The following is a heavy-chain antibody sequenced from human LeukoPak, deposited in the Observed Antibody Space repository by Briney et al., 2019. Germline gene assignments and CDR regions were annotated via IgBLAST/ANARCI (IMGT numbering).Heavy chain of an antibody. CDR3: ATHYGVYAPLDY. CDR1: GGSISSSSYY. Sequence: PSETLSLTCTVSGGSISSSSYYWGWIRQPPGKGLEWIGSIYYSGSTYYNPSLKSRVTISVDTSKNQFSLKLSSVTAADTAVYYCATHYGVYAPLDYWGQGTLVTVSS. D-gene: IGHD4-17*01. CDR2: IYYSGST. J-gene: IGHJ4*02. V-gene: IGHV4-39*07.